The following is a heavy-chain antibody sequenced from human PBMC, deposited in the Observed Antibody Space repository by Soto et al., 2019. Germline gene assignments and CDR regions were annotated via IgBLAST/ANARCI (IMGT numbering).Heavy chain of an antibody. CDR2: IYRTGST. D-gene: IGHD3-9*01. CDR3: ASRDPGTGFDY. J-gene: IGHJ4*02. CDR1: GGSFTSNNW. Sequence: SETLSLTCAVSGGSFTSNNWWTWVRQPPGQGLEWIGEIYRTGSTNYNPSLKSRVTISLDKSENLFSLKVTSLTAADTAVYYCASRDPGTGFDYWGQGTLVTVSS. V-gene: IGHV4-4*02.